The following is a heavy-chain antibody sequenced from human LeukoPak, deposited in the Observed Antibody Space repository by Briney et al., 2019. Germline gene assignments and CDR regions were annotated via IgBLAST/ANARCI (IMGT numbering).Heavy chain of an antibody. CDR3: TTDPRYFDRLPPEEDY. J-gene: IGHJ4*02. Sequence: GGSLRLSCVASGFTFSNYWMSWVRQAPGKGLEWVGRIKSKTDGGTTDYAAPVKGRFTISRDDSKNTLCLQMNSLKTEDTAVYYCTTDPRYFDRLPPEEDYWGQGTLVTVSS. V-gene: IGHV3-15*01. D-gene: IGHD3-9*01. CDR1: GFTFSNYW. CDR2: IKSKTDGGTT.